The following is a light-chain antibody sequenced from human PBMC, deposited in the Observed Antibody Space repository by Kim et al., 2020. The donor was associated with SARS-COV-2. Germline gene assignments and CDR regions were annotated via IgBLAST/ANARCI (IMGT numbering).Light chain of an antibody. CDR2: DNN. V-gene: IGLV1-51*01. CDR1: SSNIGNNY. Sequence: QKVTISCSGSSSNIGNNYVSWYQQLPGTAPKLLIYDNNKRPSGNPDRFSGSKSGTSATLGITGLQTGDEADYYCGTWDSSLSAGGVFGGGTKLTVL. CDR3: GTWDSSLSAGGV. J-gene: IGLJ3*02.